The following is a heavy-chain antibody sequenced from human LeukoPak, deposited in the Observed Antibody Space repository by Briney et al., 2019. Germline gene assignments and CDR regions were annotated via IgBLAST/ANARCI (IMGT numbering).Heavy chain of an antibody. CDR1: GFSFSSHG. CDR2: ISPSGDIT. D-gene: IGHD3/OR15-3a*01. V-gene: IGHV3-23*01. Sequence: PGGSLRLSCAGSGFSFSSHGMNWVRQAPGKGLEWVSGISPSGDITYYTDSVKGRFTISRDNAKNSLYLQMNSLRAEDTAVYYCARGDGRTGYYFDYWGQGTLVTVSS. CDR3: ARGDGRTGYYFDY. J-gene: IGHJ4*02.